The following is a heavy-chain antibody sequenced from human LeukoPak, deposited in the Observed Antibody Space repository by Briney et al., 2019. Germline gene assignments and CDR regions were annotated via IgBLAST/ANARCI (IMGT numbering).Heavy chain of an antibody. D-gene: IGHD6-19*01. J-gene: IGHJ6*03. CDR1: GGSISSGSDY. CDR3: AREGQQWLAYYYYYYMDV. CDR2: IYNSGST. V-gene: IGHV4-61*02. Sequence: TLSLTCTVSGGSISSGSDYWSWIRQPAGKGLEWIGRIYNSGSTNYNPSLKSRVTMSVDTSKNQFSLKLSSVTAADTAVYYCAREGQQWLAYYYYYYMDVWGKGTTVTISS.